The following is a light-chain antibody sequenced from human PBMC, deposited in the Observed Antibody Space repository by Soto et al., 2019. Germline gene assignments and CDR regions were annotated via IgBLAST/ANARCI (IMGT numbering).Light chain of an antibody. CDR1: QTISSW. CDR2: KAS. V-gene: IGKV1-5*03. Sequence: IKMTQSPSTLSGSVGDRVTIDCRASQTISSWLAWYQQKPGKAPKLLIYKASTLKSGVPSRFSGSGSGTEFTLTISSLQPDDFATYYCQHYNSYSEAFGQGSMV. J-gene: IGKJ1*01. CDR3: QHYNSYSEA.